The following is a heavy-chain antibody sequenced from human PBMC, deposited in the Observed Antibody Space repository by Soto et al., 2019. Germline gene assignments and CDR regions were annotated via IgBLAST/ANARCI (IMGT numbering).Heavy chain of an antibody. CDR1: GFTFSSYE. Sequence: PGGSLRLSCTASGFTFSSYEMNWVRQAPGKGLEWISYLNSYGNIINYADSVRGRFTISRDSAKNSLYLQMNSLRDEDTAVYYCATKYQLPAHNLRGQGTLVTVSS. J-gene: IGHJ4*02. CDR3: ATKYQLPAHNL. CDR2: LNSYGNII. V-gene: IGHV3-48*03. D-gene: IGHD2-2*01.